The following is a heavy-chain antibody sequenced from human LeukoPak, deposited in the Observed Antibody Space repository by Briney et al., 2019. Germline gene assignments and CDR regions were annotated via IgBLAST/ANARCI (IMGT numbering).Heavy chain of an antibody. V-gene: IGHV3-21*01. Sequence: PGGSLRLSCEASGFTFSSYSMNWVRQAPGKGLEWVSSISSSSSYIYYADSVKGRFTISRDNAKNSLYLQMNSLRAEDTAVYYCAKDKRTGYYYYMDVWGKGTTVTVSS. CDR1: GFTFSSYS. J-gene: IGHJ6*03. CDR2: ISSSSSYI. CDR3: AKDKRTGYYYYMDV.